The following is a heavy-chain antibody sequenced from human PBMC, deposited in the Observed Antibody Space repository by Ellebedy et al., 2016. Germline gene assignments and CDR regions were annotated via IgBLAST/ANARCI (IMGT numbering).Heavy chain of an antibody. CDR2: ISGSGGTT. CDR3: TKERGYTYGALDY. V-gene: IGHV3-23*01. CDR1: GFTFSSYA. J-gene: IGHJ4*02. D-gene: IGHD5-18*01. Sequence: GGSLRLXXAASGFTFSSYAMTWVRQAPGKGLEWVSSISGSGGTTYYADSVKGRFTISRDNSKNTLSLQMNSLRAEDTAVYYCTKERGYTYGALDYWGQGTLVTVSS.